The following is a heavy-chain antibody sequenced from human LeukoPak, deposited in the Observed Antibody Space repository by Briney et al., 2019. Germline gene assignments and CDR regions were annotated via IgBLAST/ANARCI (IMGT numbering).Heavy chain of an antibody. J-gene: IGHJ4*02. CDR2: INHSGST. CDR3: ARREDPYYFDY. V-gene: IGHV4-34*01. Sequence: SETLSITCAVYGGSFSGYYWSWIRQPPGKGLEWIGEINHSGSTNYNPSLKSRVTISVDTSKNQFSLKLSSVTAADTAVYYCARREDPYYFDYWGQGTLVTVSS. CDR1: GGSFSGYY.